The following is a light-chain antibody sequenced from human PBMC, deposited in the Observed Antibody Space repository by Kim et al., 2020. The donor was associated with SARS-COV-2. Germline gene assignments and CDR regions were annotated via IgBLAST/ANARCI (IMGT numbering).Light chain of an antibody. Sequence: CPGTRATLYCTTSQTFRSYLACYKRNPVQHPRLLLYDASTRATGIPARFSGSGSGTDFTLTISSLEPEDFAVYYSQQRSNLPPITFGQGTRLEIK. V-gene: IGKV3-11*01. CDR2: DAS. CDR3: QQRSNLPPIT. CDR1: QTFRSY. J-gene: IGKJ5*01.